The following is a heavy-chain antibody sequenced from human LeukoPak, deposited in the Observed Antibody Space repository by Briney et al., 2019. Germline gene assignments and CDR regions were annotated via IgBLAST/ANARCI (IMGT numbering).Heavy chain of an antibody. CDR1: GGTFSNYA. V-gene: IGHV1-69*01. Sequence: ASVKVSCKASGGTFSNYAISWVRQAPGQGLEWMGGIIPIFDTANYAQKFQGRVTITADESTSTAYMELSSLRSEDTAVYYCARSPPPPTTVITPGSLNNWFDPWGQGTLVTVSS. J-gene: IGHJ5*02. CDR3: ARSPPPPTTVITPGSLNNWFDP. CDR2: IIPIFDTA. D-gene: IGHD4-23*01.